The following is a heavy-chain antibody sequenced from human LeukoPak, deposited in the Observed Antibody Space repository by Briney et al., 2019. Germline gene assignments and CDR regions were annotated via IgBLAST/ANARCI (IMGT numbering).Heavy chain of an antibody. Sequence: GGSLRLSCATSGFTFSDYIMNWVRQAPGKGLEWVAYIDSTSFSYYADSVKGRFTISRDNAKNSLYLQMNSLRADDTAVYYCAKDYYDSSGYFRVPHVFDYWGQGTLVTVSS. CDR2: IDSTSFS. CDR1: GFTFSDYI. J-gene: IGHJ4*02. D-gene: IGHD3-22*01. V-gene: IGHV3-69-1*01. CDR3: AKDYYDSSGYFRVPHVFDY.